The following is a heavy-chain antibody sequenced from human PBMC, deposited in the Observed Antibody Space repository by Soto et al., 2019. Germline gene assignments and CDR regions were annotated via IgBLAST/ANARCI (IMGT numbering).Heavy chain of an antibody. D-gene: IGHD3-22*01. CDR3: AREVVVVTIGAQNWFDP. V-gene: IGHV4-31*03. Sequence: SETLSLTCTVSGGSISSGGYYWSWIRQHPGKGLEWIGYIYYSGSTYYNPSLKSRVTISVDTSKNQFSLKLSSVTAADTAVYYCAREVVVVTIGAQNWFDPWGQGTLVTVSS. CDR2: IYYSGST. CDR1: GGSISSGGYY. J-gene: IGHJ5*02.